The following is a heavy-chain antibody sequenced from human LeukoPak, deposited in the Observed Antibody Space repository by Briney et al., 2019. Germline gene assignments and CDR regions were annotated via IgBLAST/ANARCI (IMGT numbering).Heavy chain of an antibody. V-gene: IGHV4-59*12. CDR2: IYYSGST. D-gene: IGHD3-3*01. J-gene: IGHJ5*02. CDR1: GGSISSYY. Sequence: SETLSLTCTVSGGSISSYYWSWIRQPPGKGLEWIGYIYYSGSTNYNPSLKSRVTISVDTSKNQFSLKLSSVTAADTAVYYCARGGYYSSGNWFDPWGQGTLVTVSS. CDR3: ARGGYYSSGNWFDP.